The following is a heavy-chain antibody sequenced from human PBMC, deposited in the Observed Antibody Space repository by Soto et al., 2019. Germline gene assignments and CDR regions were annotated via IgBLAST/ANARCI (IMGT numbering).Heavy chain of an antibody. CDR1: GGSFSGYY. CDR2: INHSGST. J-gene: IGHJ4*02. V-gene: IGHV4-34*01. Sequence: QVQLQQWGAGLLKPSETLSLTCAVYGGSFSGYYWSWIRQPPGKGLEWIGEINHSGSTNYNPSLKSRVTISVDTSRRRFCLKLSSVAGADTAVYYCARGVHGDYDYWGQGTLVTVSS. D-gene: IGHD4-17*01. CDR3: ARGVHGDYDY.